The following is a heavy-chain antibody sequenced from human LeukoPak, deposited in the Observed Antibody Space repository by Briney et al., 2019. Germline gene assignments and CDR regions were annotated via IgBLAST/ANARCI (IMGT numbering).Heavy chain of an antibody. CDR1: GGSISSYY. Sequence: SETLSLTCAVSGGSISSYYWSWIRQPPGKGLEWIGEIYHSGSTNYNPSLKSRVTISIDNSKNQFSLKLNSVTAADTAIYYCATLYTSGWYGTFDIWGQGTMVTVSS. CDR3: ATLYTSGWYGTFDI. CDR2: IYHSGST. D-gene: IGHD6-19*01. V-gene: IGHV4-59*12. J-gene: IGHJ3*02.